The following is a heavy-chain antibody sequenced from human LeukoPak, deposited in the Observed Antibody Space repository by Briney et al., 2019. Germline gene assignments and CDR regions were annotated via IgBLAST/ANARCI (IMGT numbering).Heavy chain of an antibody. D-gene: IGHD5-18*01. CDR3: ARHPPYSYAHGGYYFDY. CDR2: INHSGST. J-gene: IGHJ4*02. Sequence: SETLSLTCSVSDDSITMYYWSWIRQPPGKGLEWIGEINHSGSTNYNPSLKSRVTISVDTSKNQFSLKLSSVTAADTAMYYCARHPPYSYAHGGYYFDYWGQGTLVTVSS. CDR1: DDSITMYY. V-gene: IGHV4-34*01.